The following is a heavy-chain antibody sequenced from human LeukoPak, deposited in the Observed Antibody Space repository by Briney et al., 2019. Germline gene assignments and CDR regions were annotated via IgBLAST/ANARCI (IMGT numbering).Heavy chain of an antibody. D-gene: IGHD2-15*01. Sequence: GGSLRLSCAASGFTFSSYWMSWVRQAPGKGLEWVANIKQDGSEKYYVDSVKGRFTISRDNAKNSLYLQMNSLRAEDTAVYYCAREARYCSGGSCPFDYWGQGTLVTVSS. J-gene: IGHJ4*02. CDR1: GFTFSSYW. CDR2: IKQDGSEK. V-gene: IGHV3-7*01. CDR3: AREARYCSGGSCPFDY.